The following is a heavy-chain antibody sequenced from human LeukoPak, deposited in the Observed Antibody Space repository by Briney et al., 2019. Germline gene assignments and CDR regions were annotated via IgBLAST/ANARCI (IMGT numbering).Heavy chain of an antibody. CDR2: ISGSGGST. D-gene: IGHD1-14*01. CDR1: GFTFSSYA. CDR3: ARRGITARTFDY. V-gene: IGHV3-23*01. J-gene: IGHJ4*02. Sequence: PGGSLRLSCAASGFTFSSYAMSWVRQAPGKGLDWVSAISGSGGSTYYADSVKGRFTISRDNSKNTLYLQMNSLRAEDTAVYYCARRGITARTFDYWGQGTLVTVSS.